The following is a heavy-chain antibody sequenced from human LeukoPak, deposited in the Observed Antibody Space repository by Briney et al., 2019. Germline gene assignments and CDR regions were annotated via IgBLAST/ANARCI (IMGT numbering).Heavy chain of an antibody. CDR1: GGSISSGGYY. J-gene: IGHJ4*02. CDR2: IYYSGST. Sequence: PSETLSLTCTVSGGSISSGGYYWSWIRQHPGKGLEWIGYIYYSGSTYYNPSLKSRVTISVDTSKNQFSLKLSSVTAADTAVYYCARSSYGRNFDYWGQGTLVTVSS. V-gene: IGHV4-31*03. D-gene: IGHD5-18*01. CDR3: ARSSYGRNFDY.